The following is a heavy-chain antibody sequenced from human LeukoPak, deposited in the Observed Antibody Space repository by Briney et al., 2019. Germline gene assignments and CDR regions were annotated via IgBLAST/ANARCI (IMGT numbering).Heavy chain of an antibody. CDR2: ISAYNGNT. D-gene: IGHD2-15*01. Sequence: ASVKVSCKASGYTFTSYGISWVRQAPGQGLEWMGWISAYNGNTNYARKLQGRVTMTTDTSTSTAYMELRSLRSDDTAVYYCARIQKVVGARSRYFDYWGQGTLVTVSS. CDR3: ARIQKVVGARSRYFDY. CDR1: GYTFTSYG. V-gene: IGHV1-18*01. J-gene: IGHJ4*02.